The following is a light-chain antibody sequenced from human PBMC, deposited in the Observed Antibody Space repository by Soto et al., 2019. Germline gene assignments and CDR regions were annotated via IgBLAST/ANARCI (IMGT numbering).Light chain of an antibody. CDR2: GSS. CDR3: QKYGSSWT. Sequence: EIALTQSPGTLSLSPGERATLSCRASQSVSSSYLAWYQQKPGQAPRLLLYGSSSRATGIPDRFSGSGSGTDFTLTISRLEPEDFAVYYCQKYGSSWTFGTGTKVEIK. CDR1: QSVSSSY. J-gene: IGKJ1*01. V-gene: IGKV3-20*01.